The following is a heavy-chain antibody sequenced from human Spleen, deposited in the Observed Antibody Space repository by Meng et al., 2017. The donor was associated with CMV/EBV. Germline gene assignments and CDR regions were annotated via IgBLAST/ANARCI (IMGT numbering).Heavy chain of an antibody. CDR3: ARHCYGDTSWFDP. CDR1: GASITSGGCY. V-gene: IGHV4-31*02. J-gene: IGHJ5*02. Sequence: AGASITSGGCYWSWSRQRPGKGLEWIEFIYYSGITYYNTTLKSRTTMSANTSKNQFSMKLKSVTAADTAVYYCARHCYGDTSWFDPWGQETLVTVSS. D-gene: IGHD4-17*01. CDR2: IYYSGIT.